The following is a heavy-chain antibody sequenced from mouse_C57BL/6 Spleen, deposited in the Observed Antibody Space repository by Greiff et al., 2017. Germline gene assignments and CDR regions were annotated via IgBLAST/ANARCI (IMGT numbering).Heavy chain of an antibody. D-gene: IGHD2-10*01. J-gene: IGHJ1*03. CDR2: INPSNGGT. Sequence: QVQLQQPGTELVKPGASVKLSCKASGYTFTSYWMHWVKLRPGPGLAWIGNINPSNGGTNYNEQFQRKATLTVDKSSSTAYMQLSSLTSEDSAVYYCAIAGITPYYGNYFWYFDVWGTGTTVTVSS. V-gene: IGHV1-53*01. CDR1: GYTFTSYW. CDR3: AIAGITPYYGNYFWYFDV.